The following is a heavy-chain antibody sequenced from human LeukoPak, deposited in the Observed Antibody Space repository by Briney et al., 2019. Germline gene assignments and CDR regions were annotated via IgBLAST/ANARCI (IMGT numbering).Heavy chain of an antibody. J-gene: IGHJ4*02. CDR3: AKDKYGDYTYDY. D-gene: IGHD4-17*01. CDR2: INSDGSST. V-gene: IGHV3-74*01. CDR1: GFTFSSYW. Sequence: GGSLRLSCAASGFTFSSYWMHWVRQAPGKGLVWVSRINSDGSSTSYADSVKGRFTISRDNSKNTLYLQMNSLRAEDTAVYYCAKDKYGDYTYDYWGQGTLVTVSS.